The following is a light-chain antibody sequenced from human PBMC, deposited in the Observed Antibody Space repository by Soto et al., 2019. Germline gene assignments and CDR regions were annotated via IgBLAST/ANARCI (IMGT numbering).Light chain of an antibody. CDR3: HQRSSWPRGS. Sequence: EVVLTQSPATLSLSPGESVTLSCRASQSVSSYLAWYQQKPGQGPRLLIYDASNRATGVSARFSGSGSGTDFTLTISSLETEDFAVYYCHQRSSWPRGSFGQGTKV. J-gene: IGKJ1*01. CDR1: QSVSSY. V-gene: IGKV3-11*01. CDR2: DAS.